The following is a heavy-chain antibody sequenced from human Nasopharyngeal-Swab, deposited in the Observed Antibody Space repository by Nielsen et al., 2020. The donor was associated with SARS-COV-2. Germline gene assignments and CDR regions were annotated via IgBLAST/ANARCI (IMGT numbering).Heavy chain of an antibody. CDR3: ARGPGAVRFLEWLPNYYYYGMDV. V-gene: IGHV3-48*04. Sequence: GESLKISCTASGFTFGDYAMSWFRQAPGKGLEWVSYISSSSSTIYYADSVKGRFTISRDNAKNSLYLQMNSLRAEDTAVYYCARGPGAVRFLEWLPNYYYYGMDVWGQGTTVTVSS. D-gene: IGHD3-3*01. J-gene: IGHJ6*02. CDR1: GFTFGDYA. CDR2: ISSSSSTI.